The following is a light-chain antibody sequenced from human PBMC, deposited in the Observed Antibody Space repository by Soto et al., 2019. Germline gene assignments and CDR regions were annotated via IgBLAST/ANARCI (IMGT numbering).Light chain of an antibody. CDR1: QRINKY. CDR2: ATS. Sequence: DIQMTQSPSSLSASVGDRVTITCRASQRINKYLNWYQQRPGKAPKVLIYATSNLLSGVPSRFSGSGYGTYFTLTISSLPPEDVAIYYCQQSYSAPFTFGGGTTVEIK. J-gene: IGKJ4*01. CDR3: QQSYSAPFT. V-gene: IGKV1-39*01.